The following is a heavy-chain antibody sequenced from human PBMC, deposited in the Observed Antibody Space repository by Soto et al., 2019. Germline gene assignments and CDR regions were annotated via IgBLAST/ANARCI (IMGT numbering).Heavy chain of an antibody. CDR2: ISNYNGDT. V-gene: IGHV1-18*04. Sequence: ASVKVSCKASGYTFTRYSINWVRQAPGQGLEWVGWISNYNGDTKYAQKFQGRVTLTTDTSTTTTYMDLRSLTSDDTAAYFCARGDSTGSPTGWFDPWGQGTLVTVSS. CDR3: ARGDSTGSPTGWFDP. J-gene: IGHJ5*02. D-gene: IGHD6-19*01. CDR1: GYTFTRYS.